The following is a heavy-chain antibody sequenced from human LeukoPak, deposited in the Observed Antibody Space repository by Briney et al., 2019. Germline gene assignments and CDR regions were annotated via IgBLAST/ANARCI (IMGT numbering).Heavy chain of an antibody. Sequence: GGSLRLSCAASGFTFSNYWMSWVRQAPGKGLEFMANIKEAGSEKYYVDSVKGRFTISRDNDKNSVHLQMNNLRAEDTAVYYCARGGGMRSWYDFDYWGQGILVTVSS. J-gene: IGHJ4*02. CDR3: ARGGGMRSWYDFDY. CDR2: IKEAGSEK. D-gene: IGHD6-13*01. V-gene: IGHV3-7*04. CDR1: GFTFSNYW.